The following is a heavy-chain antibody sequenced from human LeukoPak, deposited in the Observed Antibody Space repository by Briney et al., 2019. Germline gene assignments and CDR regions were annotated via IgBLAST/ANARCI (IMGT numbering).Heavy chain of an antibody. CDR1: GFTFGNYW. J-gene: IGHJ4*02. CDR3: ARTTSFMFYY. V-gene: IGHV3-7*03. Sequence: QSGGSLRLSCAVSGFTFGNYWMSWVRQTPGQGPEWVANIKRDGSERYYVDSMKGRFTISRDNAKSSLFLEMSSLRVEDTAVYYCARTTSFMFYYWGQGTLVTVSS. CDR2: IKRDGSER. D-gene: IGHD1-1*01.